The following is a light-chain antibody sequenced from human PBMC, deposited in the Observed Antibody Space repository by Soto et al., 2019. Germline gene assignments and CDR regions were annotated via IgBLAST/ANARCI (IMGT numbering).Light chain of an antibody. CDR3: QQSNTYSPERT. CDR1: QSIGRW. J-gene: IGKJ1*01. CDR2: DAS. V-gene: IGKV1-5*01. Sequence: DIQMTQSPSTLSAFVGDRVTITCRASQSIGRWLAWYQQKPGKAPKLLIYDASSLESGVPSRFSGSGSGTEFTLTISSLQPDDFATYYCQQSNTYSPERTFGQGTKVEVK.